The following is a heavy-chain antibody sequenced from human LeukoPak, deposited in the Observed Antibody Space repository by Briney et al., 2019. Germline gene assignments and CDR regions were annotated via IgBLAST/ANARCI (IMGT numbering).Heavy chain of an antibody. Sequence: GGSLRLSCTASGFTFGDYAMSWFRRAPGKGLEWVGFIRSKAYGGTTEYAASVKGRFTISRDDSESIAYLQMNSLKTEDTAVYYCTRQIVVVPAAMSSYYYGMDVWGQGTTVTVSS. CDR1: GFTFGDYA. J-gene: IGHJ6*02. CDR2: IRSKAYGGTT. D-gene: IGHD2-2*01. V-gene: IGHV3-49*03. CDR3: TRQIVVVPAAMSSYYYGMDV.